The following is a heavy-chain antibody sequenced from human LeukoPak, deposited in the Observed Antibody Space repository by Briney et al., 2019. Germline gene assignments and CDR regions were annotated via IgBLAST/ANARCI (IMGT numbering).Heavy chain of an antibody. V-gene: IGHV4-59*11. Sequence: NPSETLSLTCTVSGGSISSHYWTWIRQPPGKGLEWIGYIHDSGSTNYNPSLKSRVTISVDTSKNQFSLKLSSVTAADTAVYYCTRDRGDGYNEWGQGTLVTVSS. CDR1: GGSISSHY. J-gene: IGHJ4*02. CDR3: TRDRGDGYNE. CDR2: IHDSGST. D-gene: IGHD5-24*01.